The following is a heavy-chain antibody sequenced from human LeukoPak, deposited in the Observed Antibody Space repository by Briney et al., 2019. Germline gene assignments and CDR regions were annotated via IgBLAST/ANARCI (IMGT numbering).Heavy chain of an antibody. Sequence: GGSLRLSCAASGFTVSSNYMNWVRQAPGKGLEWVSVIYSGGSTYYADSVKGRFTISRDNSKNTLYLQMNSLRAEDTAVYYCASRVTYYYDSSGYYWGQGTLVTVSS. CDR3: ASRVTYYYDSSGYY. CDR1: GFTVSSNY. J-gene: IGHJ4*02. V-gene: IGHV3-66*01. D-gene: IGHD3-22*01. CDR2: IYSGGST.